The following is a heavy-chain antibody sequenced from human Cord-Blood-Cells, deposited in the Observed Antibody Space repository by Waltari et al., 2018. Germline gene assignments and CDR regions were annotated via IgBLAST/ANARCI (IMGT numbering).Heavy chain of an antibody. V-gene: IGHV4-39*01. D-gene: IGHD6-6*01. CDR1: GGPLRSRSSH. CDR3: ASEYSSSSNWFDP. Sequence: QLQLQESGPGLAKPSETLSITCTVSGGPLRSRSSHWAWFCQPPGKGPEWVGRIYYSGGTYYNPSLKSLVTISVETSKNQFSLKLSSVTAADTAVYYCASEYSSSSNWFDPWGQGTLVTVSS. CDR2: IYYSGGT. J-gene: IGHJ5*02.